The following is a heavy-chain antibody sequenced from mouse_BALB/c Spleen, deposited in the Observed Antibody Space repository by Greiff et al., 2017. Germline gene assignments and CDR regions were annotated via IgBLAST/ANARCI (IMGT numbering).Heavy chain of an antibody. J-gene: IGHJ4*01. CDR2: INPSTGYT. Sequence: QVQLKQSGAELAKPGASVKMSCKASGYTFTSYWMHWVNQRPGQGLEWIGYINPSTGYTEYNQKFKDKATLTADKSSSTAYMQLSSLTSEDSAVYYCARRGYDAYAMDYWGQGTSVTVSS. CDR1: GYTFTSYW. CDR3: ARRGYDAYAMDY. V-gene: IGHV1-7*01. D-gene: IGHD2-2*01.